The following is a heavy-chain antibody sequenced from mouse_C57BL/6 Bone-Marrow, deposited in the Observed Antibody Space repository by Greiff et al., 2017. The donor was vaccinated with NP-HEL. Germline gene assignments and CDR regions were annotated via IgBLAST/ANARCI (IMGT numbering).Heavy chain of an antibody. CDR1: GYTFTDYY. CDR2: IYPGSGNT. Sequence: VQLQQSGAELVRPGASVKLSCKASGYTFTDYYINWVKQRPGQGLEWIARIYPGSGNTYYNEKFKGKATLTAEKSSSTAYMQLSSLTSEDSAVYFCAREFITTVVAYYYARDYWGQGTSVTVSS. CDR3: AREFITTVVAYYYARDY. D-gene: IGHD1-1*01. J-gene: IGHJ4*01. V-gene: IGHV1-76*01.